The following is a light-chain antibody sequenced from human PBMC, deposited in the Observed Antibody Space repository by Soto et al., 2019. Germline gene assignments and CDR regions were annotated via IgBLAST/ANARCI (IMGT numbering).Light chain of an antibody. Sequence: IHMTQSPSSVSASVGDRVTITCRASQGISSWLAWYQQKPGKAPKLLIYAASSLQSGVSSRFSGSGSGTDFTLTISSLQPEDSAIYYCQQLHSYPITFGHGTKVDIK. CDR2: AAS. J-gene: IGKJ1*01. CDR3: QQLHSYPIT. CDR1: QGISSW. V-gene: IGKV1-12*01.